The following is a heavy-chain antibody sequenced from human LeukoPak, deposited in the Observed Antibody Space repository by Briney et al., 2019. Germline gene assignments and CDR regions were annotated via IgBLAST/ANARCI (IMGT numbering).Heavy chain of an antibody. CDR1: GGSISSGDYY. Sequence: SETLSLTRTVSGGSISSGDYYWSWIRQPPGKGLEYIGYIYYSGSTYYNPSLKSRITKSVDTSKNQFSLKLSSVTAADTAVYYCARGSWSSSIDYWGQGTLVTVSS. CDR2: IYYSGST. D-gene: IGHD6-6*01. V-gene: IGHV4-30-4*01. J-gene: IGHJ4*02. CDR3: ARGSWSSSIDY.